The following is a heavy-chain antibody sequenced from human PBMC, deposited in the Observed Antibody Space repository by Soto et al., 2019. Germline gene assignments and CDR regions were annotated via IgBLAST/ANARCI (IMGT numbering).Heavy chain of an antibody. CDR2: IKQDGSEK. Sequence: EVQLVESGGGLVQPGGSLRLSCAGSGFSFSNYWMNWVRQAPGKGLEWVANIKQDGSEKNYVDSVKGRFTISRDNAKNSLYMQMNSLRVEDTAVYYCVMTKSTSGIWGQGTVVTVSS. J-gene: IGHJ3*02. CDR3: VMTKSTSGI. V-gene: IGHV3-7*05. CDR1: GFSFSNYW.